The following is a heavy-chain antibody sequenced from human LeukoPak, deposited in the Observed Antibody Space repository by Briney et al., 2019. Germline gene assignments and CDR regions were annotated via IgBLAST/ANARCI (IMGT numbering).Heavy chain of an antibody. CDR2: IRSKTNSYAT. CDR3: AKGRGVADY. V-gene: IGHV3-73*01. D-gene: IGHD3-10*01. CDR1: GFTFSGSA. Sequence: GGSLRLSCAASGFTFSGSAMHWVRQASGKGLEWVGRIRSKTNSYATSYAASVKGRFALSRDDSKNTAYLQMNSLRAEDTAVYYCAKGRGVADYWGQGTLVTVSS. J-gene: IGHJ4*02.